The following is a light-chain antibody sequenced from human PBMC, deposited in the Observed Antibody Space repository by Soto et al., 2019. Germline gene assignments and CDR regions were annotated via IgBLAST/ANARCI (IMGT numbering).Light chain of an antibody. CDR1: QSVSTSY. CDR3: QQYKT. J-gene: IGKJ1*01. CDR2: DAF. V-gene: IGKV3-20*01. Sequence: EIVLTQSPGTLSLSPRERATLSCRASQSVSTSYVAWYQQKFGQAPRLLIYDAFSRATGIPDRFSASGSGTDFTLTISRLEPEDFAVYYCQQYKTFGQGTKVDIK.